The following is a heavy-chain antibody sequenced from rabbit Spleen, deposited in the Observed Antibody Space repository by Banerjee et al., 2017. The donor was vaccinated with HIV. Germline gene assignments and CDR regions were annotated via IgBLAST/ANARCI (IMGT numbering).Heavy chain of an antibody. J-gene: IGHJ2*01. CDR2: IDTNDGDT. V-gene: IGHV1S45*01. Sequence: LEESGGGLVKPGGTLTLTCTVSGFSFSSNWICWVRQAPGKGLEWIACIDTNDGDTDYANWPKGRFTISKTSSTTVTLQMTSLTAADTATYFCARNYVNAFDPWGPGTLFTVS. CDR1: GFSFSSNW. CDR3: ARNYVNAFDP. D-gene: IGHD1-1*01.